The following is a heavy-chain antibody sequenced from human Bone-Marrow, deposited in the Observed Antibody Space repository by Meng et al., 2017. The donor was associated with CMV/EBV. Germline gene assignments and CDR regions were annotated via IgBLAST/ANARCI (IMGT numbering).Heavy chain of an antibody. D-gene: IGHD2/OR15-2a*01. Sequence: CTFSGFSLSTSGVGAGWIRQPPGKALEWLTVIYWNDDKRYSPSLKSRLSITKDTSKNQVVLTMTNMDSVDTATYYCAHRGAYYYGIHWGQGTLVTVSS. V-gene: IGHV2-5*01. CDR3: AHRGAYYYGIH. CDR1: GFSLSTSGVG. CDR2: IYWNDDK. J-gene: IGHJ4*02.